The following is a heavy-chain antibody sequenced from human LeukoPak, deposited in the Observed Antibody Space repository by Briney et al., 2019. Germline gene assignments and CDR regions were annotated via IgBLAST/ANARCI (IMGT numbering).Heavy chain of an antibody. CDR2: INPNSGGT. V-gene: IGHV1-2*02. J-gene: IGHJ5*02. Sequence: ASVKVSCKASGYTFTGYYMHWVRQAPGQGLEWMGWINPNSGGTNYAQKLQGRVTMTTDTSTSTAYMGLRSLRSDDTAVYYCARVVTGIAVAGTGWFDPWGQGTLVTVSS. CDR3: ARVVTGIAVAGTGWFDP. D-gene: IGHD6-19*01. CDR1: GYTFTGYY.